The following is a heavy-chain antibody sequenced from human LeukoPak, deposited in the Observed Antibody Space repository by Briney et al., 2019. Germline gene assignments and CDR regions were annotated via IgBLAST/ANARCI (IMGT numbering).Heavy chain of an antibody. Sequence: HPGGSLRLSCAASGFTFSSYLMHWVRQAPGKGLVWVSRINTDGSSTYYADSVKGRFTISRDNAKNTLYLQMNSLRAEDTAVYYCPRGGDSGSPPGVYWGQGTLVTVSS. CDR1: GFTFSSYL. D-gene: IGHD1-26*01. CDR3: PRGGDSGSPPGVY. CDR2: INTDGSST. V-gene: IGHV3-74*01. J-gene: IGHJ4*02.